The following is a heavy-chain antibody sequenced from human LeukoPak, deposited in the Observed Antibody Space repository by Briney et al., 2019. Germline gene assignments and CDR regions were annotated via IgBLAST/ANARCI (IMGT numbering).Heavy chain of an antibody. CDR2: INHSGST. Sequence: PSETLSLTCAVYGGSFSGYYWSWIRQPPGKGLEWIGEINHSGSTNYNPSLKSRVTISVDTSKNQFSLKLSSVTAADTAVYYCARRAPRYSSSWSPNWFDPWGQGTLVTVSS. J-gene: IGHJ5*02. D-gene: IGHD6-13*01. V-gene: IGHV4-34*01. CDR3: ARRAPRYSSSWSPNWFDP. CDR1: GGSFSGYY.